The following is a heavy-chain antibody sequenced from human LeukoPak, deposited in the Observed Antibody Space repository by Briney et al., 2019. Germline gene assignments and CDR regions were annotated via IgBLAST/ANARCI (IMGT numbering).Heavy chain of an antibody. D-gene: IGHD2-2*01. V-gene: IGHV1-2*02. CDR1: GYTFTGYY. Sequence: ASVKVSCKASGYTFTGYYMHWVRQAPGQGLEWMGWINPNSGGTNYAQKLQGRVTMTTDTSTSTAYMELRSLRSDDTAVYYCARAEVVVPAAIPDYWGQGTLVTVSS. CDR2: INPNSGGT. J-gene: IGHJ4*02. CDR3: ARAEVVVPAAIPDY.